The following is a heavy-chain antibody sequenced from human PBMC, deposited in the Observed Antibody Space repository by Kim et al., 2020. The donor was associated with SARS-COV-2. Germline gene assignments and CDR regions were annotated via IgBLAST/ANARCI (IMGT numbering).Heavy chain of an antibody. CDR3: ARDRWRIAAAGGFDY. CDR2: ISYDGSNK. V-gene: IGHV3-30*04. Sequence: GGSLRLSCAASGFTFSSYAMHWVRQAPGKGLEWVAVISYDGSNKYYADSVKGRFTISRDNSKNTLYLQMNSLRAEDTAVYYCARDRWRIAAAGGFDYWG. CDR1: GFTFSSYA. J-gene: IGHJ4*01. D-gene: IGHD6-13*01.